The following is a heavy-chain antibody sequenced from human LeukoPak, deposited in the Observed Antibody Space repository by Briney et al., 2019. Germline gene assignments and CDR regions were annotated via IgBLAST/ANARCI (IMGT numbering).Heavy chain of an antibody. D-gene: IGHD3-16*02. J-gene: IGHJ4*02. CDR3: ARVYYLWESYRYLFDY. CDR1: GYTFTGYY. Sequence: GASVKVSCKASGYTFTGYYIHWVRQAPGQGLEWMGWINPNSGGTNYAQKFQGRVTMTRDTSISTAYMDLSRLRSDDTAVHYCARVYYLWESYRYLFDYWGQGSLVTVSS. CDR2: INPNSGGT. V-gene: IGHV1-2*02.